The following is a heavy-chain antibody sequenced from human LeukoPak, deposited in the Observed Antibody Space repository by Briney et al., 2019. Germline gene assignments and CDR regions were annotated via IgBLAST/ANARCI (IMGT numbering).Heavy chain of an antibody. CDR3: ARYEGDHGNYGRIDY. CDR1: GGSISNSDYH. CDR2: IYYTGIT. D-gene: IGHD2-21*02. Sequence: PSETLSLTCTVSGGSISNSDYHWGWFRQPPGKGLEVIGTIYYTGITYYTSSFKSRVTMSVDTSSNQFSMRLSSVTAADTAVYYCARYEGDHGNYGRIDYWGQGTLVTVSS. V-gene: IGHV4-39*01. J-gene: IGHJ4*02.